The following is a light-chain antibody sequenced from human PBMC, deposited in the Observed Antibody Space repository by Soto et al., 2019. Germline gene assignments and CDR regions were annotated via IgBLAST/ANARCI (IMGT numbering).Light chain of an antibody. CDR1: SSDVGSYNL. J-gene: IGLJ2*01. CDR2: EGS. Sequence: QSALTQPASVSGSPGQSITISCTGTSSDVGSYNLVSWYQQHPGKAPKLMMYEGSKRPSGVSNRFSGSKSGNTASLTISGLQAEDEADYYCCSYAGSVVFGGGTQLTVL. CDR3: CSYAGSVV. V-gene: IGLV2-23*01.